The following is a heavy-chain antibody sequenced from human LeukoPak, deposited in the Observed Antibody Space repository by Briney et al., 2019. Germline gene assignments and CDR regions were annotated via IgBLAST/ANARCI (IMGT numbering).Heavy chain of an antibody. CDR3: ARGGRYYYYYGMDV. D-gene: IGHD2-15*01. CDR2: ISYDGSNK. CDR1: GFTFSSYA. J-gene: IGHJ6*02. V-gene: IGHV3-30-3*01. Sequence: GGSLRLSCAASGFTFSSYAMHWVRQAPGKGLEWVAVISYDGSNKYYADSVKGRFTISRDNSKNTLYLQMNSLRAEDTAVYYCARGGRYYYYYGMDVWGQGTTVTVSS.